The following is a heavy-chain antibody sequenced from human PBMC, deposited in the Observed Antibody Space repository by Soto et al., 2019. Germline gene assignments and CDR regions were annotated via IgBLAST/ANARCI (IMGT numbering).Heavy chain of an antibody. V-gene: IGHV4-39*01. D-gene: IGHD1-1*01. J-gene: IGHJ6*02. CDR3: ARLPQEYNYYGMDV. Sequence: SETMSLTCTVSGGSIVTGSYYWGWIRQPPGKGLEWLGHIYYSGNTYYPPSLKSRVTISVDTSKNQFSLRLSSVTAADTAVYYCARLPQEYNYYGMDVWGQGTTVTVSS. CDR1: GGSIVTGSYY. CDR2: IYYSGNT.